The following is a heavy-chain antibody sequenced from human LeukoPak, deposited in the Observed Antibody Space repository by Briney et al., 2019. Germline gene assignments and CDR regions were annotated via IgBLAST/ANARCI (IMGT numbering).Heavy chain of an antibody. V-gene: IGHV4-34*01. CDR2: INHSGST. Sequence: PSETLSLTCALYGGSFSGYYWSWIRQPPGKGLEWIGEINHSGSTNYNPSLKSRVTISVDTSKNQFSLKLSSVTAADTAVYYCASPVIAAADDAFDIWGQGTMVTVSS. CDR1: GGSFSGYY. CDR3: ASPVIAAADDAFDI. D-gene: IGHD6-13*01. J-gene: IGHJ3*02.